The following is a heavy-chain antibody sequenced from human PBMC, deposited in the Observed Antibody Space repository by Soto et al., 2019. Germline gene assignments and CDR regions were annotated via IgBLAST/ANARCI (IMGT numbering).Heavy chain of an antibody. CDR3: ARQEYSSWSPAFDF. V-gene: IGHV5-51*01. J-gene: IGHJ3*01. Sequence: ESLKISCKGSGYRFSSYWIGWVRQMPGKGLEWMGIIYAGDSDTRYSPSFQGQVTISADKSFSTAYLQWSSLKASDTAMYYCARQEYSSWSPAFDFWGQGTMVTVSS. D-gene: IGHD6-6*01. CDR1: GYRFSSYW. CDR2: IYAGDSDT.